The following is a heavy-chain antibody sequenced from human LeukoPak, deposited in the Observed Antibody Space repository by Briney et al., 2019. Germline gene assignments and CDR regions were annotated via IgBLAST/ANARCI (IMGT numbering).Heavy chain of an antibody. Sequence: GASVKVSCKASGGTFSSYAISWVRQAPGQGLEWMGGIIPIFGTANYAQKFQGRVTITADESTSTAYMELSSLRSEDTAVYYCAIGYCSSTSCWYYFDYWGQGTLVTVSS. CDR2: IIPIFGTA. CDR3: AIGYCSSTSCWYYFDY. D-gene: IGHD2-2*01. V-gene: IGHV1-69*13. CDR1: GGTFSSYA. J-gene: IGHJ4*02.